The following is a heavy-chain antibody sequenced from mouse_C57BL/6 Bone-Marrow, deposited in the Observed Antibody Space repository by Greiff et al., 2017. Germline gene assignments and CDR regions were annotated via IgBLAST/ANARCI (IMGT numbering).Heavy chain of an antibody. J-gene: IGHJ3*01. CDR2: IYPGDGDT. Sequence: VQRVESGPELVKPGASVKISCKASGYAFSSSWMNWVKQRPGKGLEWIGRIYPGDGDTNYNGKFKGKATLTADKSSSTAYMQLSSLTSEDSAVYFCARGVFDGYYGWFAYWGQGTLVTVSA. CDR3: ARGVFDGYYGWFAY. D-gene: IGHD2-3*01. V-gene: IGHV1-82*01. CDR1: GYAFSSSW.